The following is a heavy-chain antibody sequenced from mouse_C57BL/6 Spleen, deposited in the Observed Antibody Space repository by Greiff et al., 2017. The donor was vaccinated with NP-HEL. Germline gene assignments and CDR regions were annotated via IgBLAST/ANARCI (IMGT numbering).Heavy chain of an antibody. CDR1: GYTFTSYW. D-gene: IGHD1-1*01. J-gene: IGHJ1*03. Sequence: VQLQQPGAELVKPGASVKMSCKASGYTFTSYWITWVKQRPGQGLEWIGDIYPGSGSTNYNEKFKSKATLTVDTSSSTAYMQLSSLTSEDSAVYYCARSGSRIPRYFDVWGTGTTVTVSA. V-gene: IGHV1-55*01. CDR2: IYPGSGST. CDR3: ARSGSRIPRYFDV.